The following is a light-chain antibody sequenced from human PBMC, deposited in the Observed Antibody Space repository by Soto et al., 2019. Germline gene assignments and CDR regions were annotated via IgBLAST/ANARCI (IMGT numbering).Light chain of an antibody. CDR3: SSYASGNTYV. V-gene: IGLV2-14*01. J-gene: IGLJ1*01. Sequence: QSALTQFASVSGSPGQSIAISCTGTSSDVGGYNYVSWYQQHPGKAPKLIISEVSNRPSGVSNRFSGSKSGNMASLTISGLQAEDEADYYCSSYASGNTYVFGTGTKLTVL. CDR1: SSDVGGYNY. CDR2: EVS.